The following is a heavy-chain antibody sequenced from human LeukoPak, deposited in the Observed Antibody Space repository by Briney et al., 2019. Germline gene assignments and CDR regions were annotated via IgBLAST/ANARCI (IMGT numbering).Heavy chain of an antibody. J-gene: IGHJ6*02. CDR2: IYYSGST. CDR1: GGSISGYY. V-gene: IGHV4-59*01. CDR3: AREKGIVAGLYYYYGMDV. D-gene: IGHD6-19*01. Sequence: SETLSLTCTVSGGSISGYYWNWIRQPPGKGLEWIGYIYYSGSTNYNPSLKSRVTISVDTSKNQFSLKLSSVTAADTAVYYCAREKGIVAGLYYYYGMDVWGQGTTVTVSS.